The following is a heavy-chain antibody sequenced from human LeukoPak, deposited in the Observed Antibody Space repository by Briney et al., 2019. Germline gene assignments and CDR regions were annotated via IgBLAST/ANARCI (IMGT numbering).Heavy chain of an antibody. CDR2: ISSSGSTI. J-gene: IGHJ6*03. Sequence: GGSLRLSCAASGFTFSGYYMSWIRQAPGKGLEWVSYISSSGSTIYYADSVKGRFTISRDNAKNSLYLQMNSLRAEDTAVYYCARNGLWFGELVYYYYYMDAWGKGTTVTVSS. D-gene: IGHD3-10*01. V-gene: IGHV3-11*04. CDR3: ARNGLWFGELVYYYYYMDA. CDR1: GFTFSGYY.